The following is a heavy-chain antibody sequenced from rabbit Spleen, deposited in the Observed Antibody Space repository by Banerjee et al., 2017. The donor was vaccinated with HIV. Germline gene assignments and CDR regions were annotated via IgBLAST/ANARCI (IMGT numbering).Heavy chain of an antibody. CDR1: GFSFSSNW. CDR2: IDTSNGVT. D-gene: IGHD1-1*01. Sequence: QSLEESGGDLVEPGASLTLTCTVSGFSFSSNWICWVRQAPGKGLEWIACIDTSNGVTDYANWPKGRFTISRTSSTTVTLQMTSLTAADTATYFCARNYVNVFDPWGPGTLVTVS. CDR3: ARNYVNVFDP. V-gene: IGHV1S40*01. J-gene: IGHJ2*01.